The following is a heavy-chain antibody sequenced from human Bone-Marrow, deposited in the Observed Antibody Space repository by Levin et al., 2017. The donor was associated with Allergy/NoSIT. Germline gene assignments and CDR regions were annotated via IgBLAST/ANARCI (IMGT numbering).Heavy chain of an antibody. V-gene: IGHV4-61*02. J-gene: IGHJ4*02. D-gene: IGHD4-23*01. Sequence: SETLSLTCTVSGVSISSGSYSWSWIRQPAGKGLEWIGRIYTSGSTNYNPSLKSRLDMSVDTSKNQFSLKLSSVTAADTAVFYCAGLSEITNSLDFWGQGILVTVSS. CDR2: IYTSGST. CDR1: GVSISSGSYS. CDR3: AGLSEITNSLDF.